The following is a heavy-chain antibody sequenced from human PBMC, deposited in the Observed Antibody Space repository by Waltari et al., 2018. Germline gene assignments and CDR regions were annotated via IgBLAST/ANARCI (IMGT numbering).Heavy chain of an antibody. V-gene: IGHV4-30-2*01. CDR2: SYQSGST. Sequence: LQLQESGSGLVKPSQTLSLTCAVPGGSIRSGGYSWSWIRQPPGKGLEWIGYSYQSGSTYYNPSLKSRVTISVDRSKNQFSLKLSSVTAADTAVYYCAGSRYCSGGSCYSSDYWGQGTLVTVSS. J-gene: IGHJ4*02. CDR3: AGSRYCSGGSCYSSDY. CDR1: GGSIRSGGYS. D-gene: IGHD2-15*01.